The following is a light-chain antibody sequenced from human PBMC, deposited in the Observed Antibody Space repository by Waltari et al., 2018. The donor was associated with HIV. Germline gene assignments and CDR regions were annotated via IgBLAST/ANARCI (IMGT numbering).Light chain of an antibody. CDR3: GTWDDSLNGWEV. CDR1: SSNIGNDA. CDR2: SNK. J-gene: IGLJ2*01. Sequence: QSVLTQPPSASGTPGQTVTIPCSGSSSNIGNDAVNWYQQLPGTAPKLLIYSNKQGPAGVPDRFAGSKSGTSASLAISGRQSEDQADYYCGTWDDSLNGWEVFGGGTKLTVL. V-gene: IGLV1-44*01.